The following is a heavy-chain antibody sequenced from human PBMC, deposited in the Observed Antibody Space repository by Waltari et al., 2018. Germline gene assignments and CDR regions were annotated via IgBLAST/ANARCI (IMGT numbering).Heavy chain of an antibody. J-gene: IGHJ1*01. CDR2: IKSKTDGGTT. Sequence: EVQLVESGGGLVKPGGSLRLSCAASGFTFSNAWMSWVRQAPGKGLEWVGRIKSKTDGGTTDYAAPVKGRFTISRDDSKNTLYLQMNSLKTEDTAVYYCTTEPRFYYDSSGYLEYFQHWGQGTLVTVSS. CDR3: TTEPRFYYDSSGYLEYFQH. CDR1: GFTFSNAW. D-gene: IGHD3-22*01. V-gene: IGHV3-15*01.